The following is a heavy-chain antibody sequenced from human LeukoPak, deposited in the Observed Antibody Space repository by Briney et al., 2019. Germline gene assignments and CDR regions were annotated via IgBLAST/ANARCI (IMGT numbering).Heavy chain of an antibody. CDR2: INSDGSST. D-gene: IGHD5-18*01. J-gene: IGHJ4*02. V-gene: IGHV3-74*01. CDR1: GFTFSSYW. CDR3: ARALNRGYSYGYGY. Sequence: GGSLRLSCAASGFTFSSYWIHWVRQAPGKGLVWVSRINSDGSSTSHADSVKGRFTISRDNAKNTLYLQMNSLRAEDTAVYYCARALNRGYSYGYGYWGQGTLVTVSS.